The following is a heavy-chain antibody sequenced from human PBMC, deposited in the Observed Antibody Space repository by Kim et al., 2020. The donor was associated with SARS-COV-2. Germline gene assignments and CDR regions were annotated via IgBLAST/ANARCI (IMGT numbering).Heavy chain of an antibody. CDR3: ARDSRRGYSGYDRGWEFDY. CDR2: ISYDGSNK. V-gene: IGHV3-30*04. J-gene: IGHJ4*02. D-gene: IGHD5-12*01. CDR1: GFTFSSYA. Sequence: GGSLRLSCVASGFTFSSYAMHWVRQAPGKGLEWVAVISYDGSNKYYADSVKGRFTISRDNSKNTLYLQMNSLRAEDTAVYYCARDSRRGYSGYDRGWEFDYWGQGTLVTVSS.